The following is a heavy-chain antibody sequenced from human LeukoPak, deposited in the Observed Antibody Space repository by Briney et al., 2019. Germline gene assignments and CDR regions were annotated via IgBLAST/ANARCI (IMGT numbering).Heavy chain of an antibody. CDR2: ISSSSIYI. CDR1: GFIFSSCS. D-gene: IGHD2-15*01. Sequence: SGGSLRLSCVASGFIFSSCSMNWDRQGPGKGLEWVSSISSSSIYIYYADSVKGRFTISRDNAKKSLYLQMNSLRAEDTAIYYCARDSDVHCSGGSCTNFDYWGQGTLVTVSS. CDR3: ARDSDVHCSGGSCTNFDY. V-gene: IGHV3-21*01. J-gene: IGHJ4*02.